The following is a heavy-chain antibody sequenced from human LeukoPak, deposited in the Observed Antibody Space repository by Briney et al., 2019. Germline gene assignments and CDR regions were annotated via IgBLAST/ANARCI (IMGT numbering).Heavy chain of an antibody. D-gene: IGHD2-2*01. CDR1: GGSISSSNW. CDR3: ARGATDSPDIVVVPAADDAFDI. Sequence: SGTLSLTCAVSGGSISSSNWWRWVRQPPGKGLEWIGEIYHSGSTNYNPSLKSRVTISVDKSKNQFSLKLSSVTAADTAVYYCARGATDSPDIVVVPAADDAFDIWGQGTMVTVSS. J-gene: IGHJ3*02. V-gene: IGHV4-4*02. CDR2: IYHSGST.